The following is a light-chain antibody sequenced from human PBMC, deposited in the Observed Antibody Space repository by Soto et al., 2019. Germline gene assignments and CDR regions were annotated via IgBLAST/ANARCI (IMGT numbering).Light chain of an antibody. CDR3: QAWDSSTARVV. J-gene: IGLJ2*01. V-gene: IGLV3-1*01. CDR1: KLGDKY. CDR2: QDS. Sequence: SYELTQPPSVSVSPGQTASITCSGDKLGDKYACWYQQKPGQSPVLVIYQDSKRPSGIPERFSGSNSGNTATLTISGTQAMDEADYYCQAWDSSTARVVFGGGTKLNRP.